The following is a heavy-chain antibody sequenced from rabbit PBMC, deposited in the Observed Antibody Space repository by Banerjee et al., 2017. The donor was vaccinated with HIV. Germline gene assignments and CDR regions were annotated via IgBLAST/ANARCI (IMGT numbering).Heavy chain of an antibody. V-gene: IGHV1S40*01. J-gene: IGHJ4*01. CDR3: ARDYTGYGYAPYFNL. CDR1: GFSFSSSYY. D-gene: IGHD6-1*01. CDR2: IYGGSSGST. Sequence: QSLEESGGDLVKPGASLTLTCTASGFSFSSSYYMCWVRQAPGKGLEWIACIYGGSSGSTYYASWAKGRFTISETSSTTVTLQMTSLTAADTATYLCARDYTGYGYAPYFNLWGPGTLVTVS.